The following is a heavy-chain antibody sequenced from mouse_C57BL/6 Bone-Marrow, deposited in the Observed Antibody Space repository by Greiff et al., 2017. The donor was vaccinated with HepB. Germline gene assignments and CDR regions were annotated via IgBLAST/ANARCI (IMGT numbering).Heavy chain of an antibody. J-gene: IGHJ4*01. V-gene: IGHV1-81*01. CDR1: GYTFTSYG. Sequence: VMLVESGAELARPGASVKLSCKASGYTFTSYGISWVKQRTGQGLEWIGEIYPRSGNTYYNEKFKGKATLTADKSSSTAYMELRSLTSEDSAVYFCARVAIITTVVGDYWGQGTSVTVSS. D-gene: IGHD1-1*01. CDR2: IYPRSGNT. CDR3: ARVAIITTVVGDY.